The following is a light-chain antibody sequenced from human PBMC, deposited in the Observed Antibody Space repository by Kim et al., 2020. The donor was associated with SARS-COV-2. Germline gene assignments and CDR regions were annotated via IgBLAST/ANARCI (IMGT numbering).Light chain of an antibody. CDR3: QYYGTSPPVT. Sequence: EIVLTQSPGTLSLSPGERATLSCRASQRIDSSYLAWYQHQPGQAPRLLIYAASSRATGIPPRFRGGGSGTDFTLTVSGLEPEDFARYYCQYYGTSPPVTFGQGTKVDIK. J-gene: IGKJ1*01. V-gene: IGKV3-20*01. CDR2: AAS. CDR1: QRIDSSY.